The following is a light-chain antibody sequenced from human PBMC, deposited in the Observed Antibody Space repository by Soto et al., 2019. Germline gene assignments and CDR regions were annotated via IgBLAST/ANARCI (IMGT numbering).Light chain of an antibody. Sequence: EIVLTQSPGTLSLSPGERATLSCRASQSVSSRYLAWYQQKPGQAPSLLIYGASSRAPGIPGRFSVSGSGTDFALPISRLMPEYLAVYYCQQYGSSPLYTFGQGTKLEIK. CDR3: QQYGSSPLYT. CDR2: GAS. CDR1: QSVSSRY. J-gene: IGKJ2*01. V-gene: IGKV3-20*01.